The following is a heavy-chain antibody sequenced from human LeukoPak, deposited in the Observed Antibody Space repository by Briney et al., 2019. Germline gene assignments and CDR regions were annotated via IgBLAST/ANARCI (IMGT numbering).Heavy chain of an antibody. CDR1: GGSISSYY. Sequence: PSETLSLTCTGSGGSISSYYWSWIRQPPGKGLEWIGYIYTSGSTNYNPSLKSRVTISVDTSKNQFSLKLSSVTAADTAVYYCARHCRGSRWAMDVWGKGTTVTVSS. J-gene: IGHJ6*03. CDR3: ARHCRGSRWAMDV. D-gene: IGHD6-13*01. V-gene: IGHV4-4*09. CDR2: IYTSGST.